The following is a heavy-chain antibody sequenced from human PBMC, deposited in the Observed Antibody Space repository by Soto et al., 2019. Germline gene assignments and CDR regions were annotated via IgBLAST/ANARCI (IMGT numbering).Heavy chain of an antibody. J-gene: IGHJ4*02. V-gene: IGHV4-34*01. CDR3: ARTVVGPTPYFDP. D-gene: IGHD2-15*01. CDR2: INHSGYT. CDR1: GGSFRDSF. Sequence: PSETLSLTCDVSGGSFRDSFWTWLRQPPGRGLEWIGEINHSGYTNYNPSLKGRLSISVDASKSQFSLNLRSVTAADTAVYYCARTVVGPTPYFDPWVQGTQVTVS.